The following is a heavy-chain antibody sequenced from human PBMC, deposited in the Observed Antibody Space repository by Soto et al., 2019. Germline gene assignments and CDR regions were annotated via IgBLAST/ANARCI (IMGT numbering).Heavy chain of an antibody. Sequence: QVQLQESGPGLVKPSGTLSLTCTVSGASISSTSSGDWWSWVRQPPGKGLEWIGEIHHSGSTNYTQALKSRVTMSVDKSKNQFSLRLSSVTAADTAVYYCAKMVGASLVDYWGQGTLVTVSS. CDR1: GASISSTSSGDW. D-gene: IGHD1-26*01. J-gene: IGHJ4*02. V-gene: IGHV4-4*02. CDR3: AKMVGASLVDY. CDR2: IHHSGST.